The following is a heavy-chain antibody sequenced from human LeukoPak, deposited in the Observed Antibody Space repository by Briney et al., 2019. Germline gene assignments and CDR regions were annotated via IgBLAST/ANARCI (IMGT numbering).Heavy chain of an antibody. V-gene: IGHV3-48*03. Sequence: PTGGSLRLSCAASGFTFGAYEMNWVRQAPGKGLEWVSYIGSSGSTVYYADSVKGRFTISRDNAKNSLYMQMESLRDEDTAIYYCARDTLEYSNSPDALDIWGQGTMVTVSS. D-gene: IGHD4-23*01. CDR2: IGSSGSTV. CDR3: ARDTLEYSNSPDALDI. CDR1: GFTFGAYE. J-gene: IGHJ3*02.